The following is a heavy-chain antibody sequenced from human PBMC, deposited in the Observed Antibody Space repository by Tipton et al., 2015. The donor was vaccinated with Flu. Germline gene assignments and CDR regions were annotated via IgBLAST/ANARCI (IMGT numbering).Heavy chain of an antibody. Sequence: QLVQSGAEVKKPGASVKVSCKASGYTFTSYAMHWVRQAPGQRLEWMGWINAGNGNTKYSQEFQGRVTITRDTSASTAYMELSSLRPEDMAVYYCARGKINGSSLLFDYWGQGTLVTVSS. J-gene: IGHJ4*02. D-gene: IGHD2-15*01. CDR1: GYTFTSYA. CDR2: INAGNGNT. V-gene: IGHV1-3*03. CDR3: ARGKINGSSLLFDY.